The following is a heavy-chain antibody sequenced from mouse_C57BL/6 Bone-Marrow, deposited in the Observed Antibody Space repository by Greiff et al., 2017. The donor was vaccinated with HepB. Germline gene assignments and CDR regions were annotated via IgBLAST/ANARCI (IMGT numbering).Heavy chain of an antibody. CDR1: GYTFTDYE. CDR3: TRPHYSLDY. V-gene: IGHV1-15*01. J-gene: IGHJ4*01. D-gene: IGHD2-12*01. CDR2: IDPETGGT. Sequence: VQLQQSGAELVRPGASVTLSCKASGYTFTDYEMHWVKQTPVHGLEWIGAIDPETGGTAYNQKFKGKAILTADKASSTAYMELRSLTSEDSAVYYCTRPHYSLDYWGQGTSVTVSS.